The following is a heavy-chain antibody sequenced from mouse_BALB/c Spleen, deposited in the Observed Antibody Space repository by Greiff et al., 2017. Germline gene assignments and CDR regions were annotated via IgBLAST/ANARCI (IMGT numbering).Heavy chain of an antibody. CDR3: ARSDYYGTPLDY. J-gene: IGHJ2*01. D-gene: IGHD1-1*01. CDR2: ISSGSSTI. CDR1: GFTFSSFG. Sequence: EVQGVESGGGLVQPGGSRKLSCAASGFTFSSFGMHWVRQAPEKGLEWVAYISSGSSTIYYADTVKGRFTISRDNPKNTLFLQMTSLRSEDTAMYYCARSDYYGTPLDYWGQGTTLTVSS. V-gene: IGHV5-17*02.